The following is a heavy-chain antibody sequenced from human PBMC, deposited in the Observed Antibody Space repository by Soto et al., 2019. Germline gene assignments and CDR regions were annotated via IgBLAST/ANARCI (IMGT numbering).Heavy chain of an antibody. CDR1: GFSLTTSGVG. CDR3: AHRRGGYTWNDGNFDY. V-gene: IGHV2-5*02. Sequence: QITLEESGPALVNPTQTLTLTCTFSGFSLTTSGVGVGWIRQPPGKALEWLGLIYWDNDRRYSPSLRSRLSISKDTSKNQVVLTMTDMGPVDTATYYCAHRRGGYTWNDGNFDYWGQGALVTVSS. J-gene: IGHJ4*02. D-gene: IGHD1-1*01. CDR2: IYWDNDR.